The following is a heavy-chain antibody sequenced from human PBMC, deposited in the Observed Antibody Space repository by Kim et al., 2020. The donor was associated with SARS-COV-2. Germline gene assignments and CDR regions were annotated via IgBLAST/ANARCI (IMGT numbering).Heavy chain of an antibody. Sequence: ASVKVSCKASGYTFTGYYMHWVRQAPGQGLEFMGWINPNSGGTNYAQKFQGRVTMTRDTSISTAYMELSRLSSADTAVYYCAIYVRGIAAAELQSLDGKEYYYYGMDVSGQGTTVTVSS. CDR2: INPNSGGT. CDR3: AIYVRGIAAAELQSLDGKEYYYYGMDV. D-gene: IGHD6-13*01. V-gene: IGHV1-2*02. CDR1: GYTFTGYY. J-gene: IGHJ6*02.